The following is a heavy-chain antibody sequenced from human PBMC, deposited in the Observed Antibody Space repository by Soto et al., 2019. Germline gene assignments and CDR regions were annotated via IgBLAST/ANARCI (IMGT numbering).Heavy chain of an antibody. J-gene: IGHJ6*02. Sequence: QVQLVQSGAEVKKPGSSVKVSCKASGGTFSSYAISWVRQAPGQGLEWMGGIIPIFGTANYAQKFQGRVTMTADESTSTAYMELSSLRSEDTAVYYCARSVRDHNPAYYYYGMDVWGQGTTVTVSS. CDR3: ARSVRDHNPAYYYYGMDV. V-gene: IGHV1-69*12. D-gene: IGHD3-10*01. CDR1: GGTFSSYA. CDR2: IIPIFGTA.